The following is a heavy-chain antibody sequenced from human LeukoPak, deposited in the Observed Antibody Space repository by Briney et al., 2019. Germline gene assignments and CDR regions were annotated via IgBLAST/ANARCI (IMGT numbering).Heavy chain of an antibody. V-gene: IGHV4-59*12. CDR1: GGSISSYY. Sequence: SETLSLTCTVSGGSISSYYWSWIRQPPGKGLKWIGYIYYSGSTNYNPSLKSRVTISVDTAKNQFSLKLSSVTAADTAVYYCARGADSSGYQLPFDYWGQGTLVTVSS. CDR2: IYYSGST. CDR3: ARGADSSGYQLPFDY. J-gene: IGHJ4*02. D-gene: IGHD3-22*01.